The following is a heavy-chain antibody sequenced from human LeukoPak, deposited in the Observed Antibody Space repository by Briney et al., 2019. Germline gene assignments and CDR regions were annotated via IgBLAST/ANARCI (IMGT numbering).Heavy chain of an antibody. D-gene: IGHD3-22*01. J-gene: IGHJ6*03. Sequence: GASVKVSCKASGYTFTTYAMNWVRQAPGQGLEWMGWISAYNGNTNYAQKLQGRVTMTTDTSTSTAYMELRSLRSDDTAVYYCARRYDSSGYYYYYYMDVWGKGTTVTVSS. CDR1: GYTFTTYA. CDR3: ARRYDSSGYYYYYYMDV. V-gene: IGHV1-18*01. CDR2: ISAYNGNT.